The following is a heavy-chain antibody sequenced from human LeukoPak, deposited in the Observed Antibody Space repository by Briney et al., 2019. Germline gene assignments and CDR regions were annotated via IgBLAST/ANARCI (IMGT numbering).Heavy chain of an antibody. D-gene: IGHD2-15*01. J-gene: IGHJ6*02. V-gene: IGHV3-9*01. CDR3: AKDISCSGGGCYFSYYGMDV. CDR2: FSWNSGSI. Sequence: PGRSLRLSCAASGFTFDDYAMHWVRQVPGKGLEWVSGFSWNSGSIGYADSVKGRFTISRDNAKNSLYLQMNSLRAEDTALYYCAKDISCSGGGCYFSYYGMDVWGQGTTVTVSS. CDR1: GFTFDDYA.